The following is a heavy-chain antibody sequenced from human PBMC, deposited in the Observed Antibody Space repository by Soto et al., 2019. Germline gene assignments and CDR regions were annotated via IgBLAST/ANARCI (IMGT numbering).Heavy chain of an antibody. Sequence: PGGSLRLSCAASGFTVSSNYMSWVRQAPGKGLEWVSVISSSSTDIYYTDSVKGRFTISRDNAKNSLYLQMNSLRAEDTAVYLCARDFSSGYYWNDYWGQGTLVTVSS. J-gene: IGHJ4*02. CDR3: ARDFSSGYYWNDY. CDR2: ISSSSTDI. D-gene: IGHD3-22*01. V-gene: IGHV3-21*01. CDR1: GFTVSSNY.